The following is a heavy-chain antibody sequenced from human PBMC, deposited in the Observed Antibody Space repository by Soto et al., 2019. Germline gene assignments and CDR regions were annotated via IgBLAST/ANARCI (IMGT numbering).Heavy chain of an antibody. CDR2: ISGSGVNT. D-gene: IGHD6-19*01. CDR3: AKEGGVVAGTGIDW. Sequence: PGGSLRLSCVASGFTFSNYAMSWVRQAPGKGLEWVSAISGSGVNTYYVDSVKGRFTISRDNSKNTLYLQMNSLRAEDTAIYYCAKEGGVVAGTGIDWWGQGTLVTVSS. J-gene: IGHJ4*02. V-gene: IGHV3-23*01. CDR1: GFTFSNYA.